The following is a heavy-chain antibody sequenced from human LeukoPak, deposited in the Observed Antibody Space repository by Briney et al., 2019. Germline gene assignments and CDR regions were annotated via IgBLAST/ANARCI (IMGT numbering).Heavy chain of an antibody. J-gene: IGHJ4*02. V-gene: IGHV3-23*01. CDR3: AKTTTGYSSGRFPGWPVDY. CDR1: GFTFSSYA. CDR2: IFGSGRST. Sequence: GGSLRLSCAASGFTFSSYAMYWVRQAPGKGLEWVSGIFGSGRSTHYADSVKGRFTISRDNSKNTVYLQMNSLRAEDTAVYYCAKTTTGYSSGRFPGWPVDYWGQGTLVPVSS. D-gene: IGHD6-19*01.